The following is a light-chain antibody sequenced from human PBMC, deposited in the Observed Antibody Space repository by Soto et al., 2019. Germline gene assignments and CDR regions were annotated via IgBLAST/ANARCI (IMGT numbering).Light chain of an antibody. Sequence: DIQMTQSPSTLSGSVGDRVTITCRASQTINTWLAWYQQKPGKAPKLLIYDASSLETGVPSRFSGSGSGAEFTLTISSLQPDDFATYYCQQYNSYPWTFAQGTKVDIK. J-gene: IGKJ1*01. V-gene: IGKV1-5*01. CDR3: QQYNSYPWT. CDR2: DAS. CDR1: QTINTW.